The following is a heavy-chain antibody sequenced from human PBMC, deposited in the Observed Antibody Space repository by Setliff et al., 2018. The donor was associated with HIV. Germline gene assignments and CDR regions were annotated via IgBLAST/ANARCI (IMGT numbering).Heavy chain of an antibody. CDR2: IIPAFGRA. Sequence: GASVKVSCKASGDTLSIHPISWVRQAPGRGLDWMGGIIPAFGRANYAQKFQGRVTITTDESTTTVFMELTGLRSEDTAVYYCAREWLLVTKVGGASWYHGMDVWGQGTTVTVSS. D-gene: IGHD4-4*01. J-gene: IGHJ6*02. CDR3: AREWLLVTKVGGASWYHGMDV. CDR1: GDTLSIHP. V-gene: IGHV1-69*05.